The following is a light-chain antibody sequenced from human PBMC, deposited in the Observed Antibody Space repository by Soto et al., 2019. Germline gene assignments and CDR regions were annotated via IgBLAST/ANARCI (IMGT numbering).Light chain of an antibody. J-gene: IGLJ1*01. V-gene: IGLV2-14*01. Sequence: QSALTQPASVSGSPGQSITISCTGTSSDVGGYNYVSWYQHHPGKAPKLMIYEVSNRPSGVSNRFSGSKSGNTASLTISGLQAEDEADYYCSLYTSSSTSYVFGTGTKVTVL. CDR1: SSDVGGYNY. CDR2: EVS. CDR3: SLYTSSSTSYV.